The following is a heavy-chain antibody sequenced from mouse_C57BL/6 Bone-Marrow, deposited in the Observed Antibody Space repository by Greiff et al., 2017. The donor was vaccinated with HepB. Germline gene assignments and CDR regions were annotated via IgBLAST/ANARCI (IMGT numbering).Heavy chain of an antibody. CDR2: IDPSDSYT. CDR1: GYTFTSYW. J-gene: IGHJ4*01. Sequence: QVQLQQPGAELVKPGASVKLSCKASGYTFTSYWMQWVKQRPGQGLEWIGEIDPSDSYTNYNQKFKGKATLTVDTSSSTAYMQLSSLTSEDSAVYYCAREGYITTVVADYYAMDYWGQGTSVTVSS. V-gene: IGHV1-50*01. CDR3: AREGYITTVVADYYAMDY. D-gene: IGHD1-1*01.